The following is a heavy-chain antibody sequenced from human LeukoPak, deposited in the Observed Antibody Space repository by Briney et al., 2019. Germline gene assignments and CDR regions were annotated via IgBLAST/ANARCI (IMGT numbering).Heavy chain of an antibody. Sequence: PSGTLSLTCAVSGGSISSSNWWTWVRQPPGKGLEWIGEIYHSGSTNYNPSLKSRVTISVDKSENQFSLNLTSVTAADTAVYYCARGCSGGACPSDHWGQGTLVTVSS. CDR3: ARGCSGGACPSDH. J-gene: IGHJ4*02. D-gene: IGHD2-15*01. CDR2: IYHSGST. V-gene: IGHV4-4*02. CDR1: GGSISSSNW.